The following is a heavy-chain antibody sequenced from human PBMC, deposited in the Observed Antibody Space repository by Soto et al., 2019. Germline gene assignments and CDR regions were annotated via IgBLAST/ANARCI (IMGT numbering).Heavy chain of an antibody. CDR1: GFTFSDYD. D-gene: IGHD6-13*01. J-gene: IGHJ4*02. CDR3: ARVPLGIAAAGPFDY. CDR2: ISSSGSTI. Sequence: PGGSLRLSCAASGFTFSDYDMSWIRQAPGKGLEWVSYISSSGSTIYYADSVKGRFTISRDNAKNSLYLQMNSLRAEDTAVYYCARVPLGIAAAGPFDYWGQGTLVTVSS. V-gene: IGHV3-11*01.